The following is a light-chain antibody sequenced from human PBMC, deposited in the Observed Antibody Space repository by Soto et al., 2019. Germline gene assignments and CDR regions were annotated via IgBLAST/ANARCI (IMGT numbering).Light chain of an antibody. CDR1: QSVSSY. J-gene: IGKJ4*01. Sequence: EIVLTQSPATLSLFPGERATLSCRASQSVSSYLAWYQQRPGQAPRLLIYDASNRATGIPARFSGSGSGTDFTLTISSLEPEDFATYYCQQSYGLPLTFGGGTRVEIK. V-gene: IGKV3-11*01. CDR3: QQSYGLPLT. CDR2: DAS.